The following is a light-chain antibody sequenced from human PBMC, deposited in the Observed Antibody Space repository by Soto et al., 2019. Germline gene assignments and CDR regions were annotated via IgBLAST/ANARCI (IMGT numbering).Light chain of an antibody. CDR1: QSVTSNY. CDR2: GAS. J-gene: IGKJ1*01. CDR3: QHYVTSLTT. V-gene: IGKV3-20*01. Sequence: IGLTQSRFTLSLSPVEIATLSCSASQSVTSNYLAWYQQKPGQAPRLLIFGASIRVTGIPDRFIGSGSGTDFTLTISRLEPEDFAVYYCQHYVTSLTTFGQGTKVDIK.